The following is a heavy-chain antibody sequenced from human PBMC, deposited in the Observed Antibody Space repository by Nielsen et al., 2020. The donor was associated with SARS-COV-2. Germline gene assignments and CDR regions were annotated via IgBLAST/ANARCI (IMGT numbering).Heavy chain of an antibody. Sequence: GGSLRLSCEASGYRFTSYWIAWVRQRPGKGLEWMGIIYPGDSETKYSPSFQGQVTMSVDKSLRTAYLQWRTLKASDTAMYYCARRHMIPFGAGTYHFDFWGQGTPVTVSS. V-gene: IGHV5-51*01. D-gene: IGHD3-16*01. J-gene: IGHJ4*02. CDR1: GYRFTSYW. CDR3: ARRHMIPFGAGTYHFDF. CDR2: IYPGDSET.